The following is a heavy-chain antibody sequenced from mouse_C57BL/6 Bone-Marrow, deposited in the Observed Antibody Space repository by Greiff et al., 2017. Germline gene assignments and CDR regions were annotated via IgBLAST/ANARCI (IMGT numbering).Heavy chain of an antibody. V-gene: IGHV1-52*01. CDR2: IDPSDSET. CDR3: ARLEYYGNYFDY. CDR1: GYTFTSYW. D-gene: IGHD1-1*01. J-gene: IGHJ2*01. Sequence: QVHVKQSGAELVRPGSSVKLSCKASGYTFTSYWMHWVKQRPIQGLEWIGNIDPSDSETHYNQKFKDKATLTVDKSSSTAYMQLSSLTSEDSAVYYCARLEYYGNYFDYWGQGTTLTVSS.